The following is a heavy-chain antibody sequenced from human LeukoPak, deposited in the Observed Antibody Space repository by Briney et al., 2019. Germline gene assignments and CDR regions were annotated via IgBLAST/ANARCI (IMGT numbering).Heavy chain of an antibody. J-gene: IGHJ4*02. D-gene: IGHD5-24*01. CDR1: GYTFTSYY. CDR2: INPNSGST. CDR3: ARHRSKWLQSSFDY. Sequence: GASVKVSCKASGYTFTSYYMHWVRQAPGQGLEWMGIINPNSGSTSYAQKFQGRVTMTRDTSASTAYMELSSLRSEDTAVYYCARHRSKWLQSSFDYWGQGTLVTVSS. V-gene: IGHV1-46*01.